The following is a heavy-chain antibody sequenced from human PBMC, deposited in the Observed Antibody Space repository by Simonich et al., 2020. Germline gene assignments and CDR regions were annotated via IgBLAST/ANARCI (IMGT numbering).Heavy chain of an antibody. D-gene: IGHD6-13*01. CDR3: ARGLRVAAAGTAFQH. J-gene: IGHJ1*01. Sequence: QVQLQQWGAGLLKPSETLSLTCAVYGGSFSGYYWSWIRQPPWKGLEWIGEINHSERNNYNPSLKGRVTISVDTSKNQFSLKLSSVTAADTAVYYCARGLRVAAAGTAFQHWGQGTLVTVSS. V-gene: IGHV4-34*01. CDR2: INHSERN. CDR1: GGSFSGYY.